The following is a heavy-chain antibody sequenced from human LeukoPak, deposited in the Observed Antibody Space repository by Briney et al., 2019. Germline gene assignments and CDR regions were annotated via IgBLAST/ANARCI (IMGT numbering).Heavy chain of an antibody. J-gene: IGHJ4*02. CDR3: ARDRSGYYGTFDY. Sequence: SVKVSCKASGGTFSSYAISWVRQAPGQGLEWMGGIIPIFGIANYAQKFQGRVTITADESTSTAYMELSSLRSEDTAVYYCARDRSGYYGTFDYWGQGTLVTVSS. CDR1: GGTFSSYA. D-gene: IGHD3-10*01. CDR2: IIPIFGIA. V-gene: IGHV1-69*01.